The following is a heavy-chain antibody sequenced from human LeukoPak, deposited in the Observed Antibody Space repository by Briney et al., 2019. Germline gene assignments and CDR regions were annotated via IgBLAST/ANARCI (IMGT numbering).Heavy chain of an antibody. CDR1: GFTFSSYA. V-gene: IGHV3-23*01. D-gene: IGHD6-19*01. CDR2: ISSSGSTT. Sequence: GGYLRLSCAASGFTFSSYAMSWVRQAPGRGLEWVSGISSSGSTTYYADSVKGRFTISRDNSKNTLYLQMNSLRAEDTAVYYRARDGVVAGTRDFDYWGQGTLVTVSS. J-gene: IGHJ4*02. CDR3: ARDGVVAGTRDFDY.